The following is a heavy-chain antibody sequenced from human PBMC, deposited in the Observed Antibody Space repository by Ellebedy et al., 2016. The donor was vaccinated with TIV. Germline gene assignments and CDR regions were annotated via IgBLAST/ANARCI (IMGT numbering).Heavy chain of an antibody. CDR3: AREYGSGSSNWFDP. J-gene: IGHJ5*02. V-gene: IGHV3-74*01. CDR2: INSDGSST. CDR1: GFTFSSYW. D-gene: IGHD3-10*01. Sequence: GESLKISCAASGFTFSSYWMHWVRQAPGKGLVWVSRINSDGSSTSYADSVKGRFTISRDNAKNTLYLQMNSLRAEDTAVYYCAREYGSGSSNWFDPWGQGTLVTVSS.